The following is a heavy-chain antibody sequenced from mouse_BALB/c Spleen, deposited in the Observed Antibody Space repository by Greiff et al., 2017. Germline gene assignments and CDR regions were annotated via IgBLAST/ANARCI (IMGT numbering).Heavy chain of an antibody. CDR3: ARVYDGYYEAWFAY. D-gene: IGHD2-3*01. Sequence: EVQGVESGGGLVQPGGSRKLSCAASGFTFSSYAMSWVRQTPEKRLEWVASISSGGSTYYPDSVKGRFTISRDNARNILYLQMSSLRSEDTAMYYCARVYDGYYEAWFAYWGQGTLVTVSA. V-gene: IGHV5-6-5*01. CDR1: GFTFSSYA. J-gene: IGHJ3*01. CDR2: ISSGGST.